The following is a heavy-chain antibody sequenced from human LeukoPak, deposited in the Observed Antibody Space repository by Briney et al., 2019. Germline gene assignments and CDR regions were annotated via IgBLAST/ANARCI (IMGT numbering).Heavy chain of an antibody. CDR2: IYTSGST. D-gene: IGHD6-19*01. Sequence: SETLSLTCTVSGGSISSYYWSWIRQPAGKGLEWIGRIYTSGSTNYNPSLKSRVTISVDTSKNQFSLKLSSVTAADTAVYYCARDSYSSGWGLMDVWGKGTTVTVSS. J-gene: IGHJ6*04. V-gene: IGHV4-4*07. CDR3: ARDSYSSGWGLMDV. CDR1: GGSISSYY.